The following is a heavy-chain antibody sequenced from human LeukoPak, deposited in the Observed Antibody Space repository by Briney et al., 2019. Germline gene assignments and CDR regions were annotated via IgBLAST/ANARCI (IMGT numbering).Heavy chain of an antibody. D-gene: IGHD6-19*01. V-gene: IGHV4-59*08. CDR2: IYYSGST. J-gene: IGHJ3*02. Sequence: SEALSLTCTVSGGSISSYYWSWIRQPPGKGLEWIGYIYYSGSTNYNPSLKSRVTISVDTSKNQFSLKLSSVTAADTAVYYCARGIAVAGTISHAFDIWGQGTMVTVSS. CDR3: ARGIAVAGTISHAFDI. CDR1: GGSISSYY.